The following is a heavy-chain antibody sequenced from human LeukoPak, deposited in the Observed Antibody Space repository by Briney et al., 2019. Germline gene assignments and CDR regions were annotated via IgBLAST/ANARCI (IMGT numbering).Heavy chain of an antibody. D-gene: IGHD5-18*01. CDR1: GFTFSGSA. CDR3: TRHGRYSNGYQAFDY. V-gene: IGHV3-73*01. CDR2: IRSKANNYAT. J-gene: IGHJ4*02. Sequence: GGSLRLSCAASGFTFSGSAMHWVRQASGKGLEWVGRIRSKANNYATEYAAPVKGRFTISRDDSKNTAFLQMNSLKTEDTAVYYCTRHGRYSNGYQAFDYWGQGILVIVSS.